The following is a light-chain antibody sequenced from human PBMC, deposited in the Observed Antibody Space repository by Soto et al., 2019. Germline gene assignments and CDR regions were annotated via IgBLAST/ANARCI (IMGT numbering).Light chain of an antibody. CDR1: SSNIGNNY. V-gene: IGLV1-47*01. CDR2: RNN. J-gene: IGLJ2*01. Sequence: QSVLTQPPSVSGTPGQRVTISCFGGSSNIGNNYVYWYQHLPGTAPKLLISRNNQRPSGIPDRFSGSKSDTSASLAITGLRSEDEGDYYCAAWDDSLSGLFGGGTKLTVL. CDR3: AAWDDSLSGL.